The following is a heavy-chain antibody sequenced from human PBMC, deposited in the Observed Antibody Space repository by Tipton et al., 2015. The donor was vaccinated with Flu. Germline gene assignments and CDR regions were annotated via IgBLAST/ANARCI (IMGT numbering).Heavy chain of an antibody. V-gene: IGHV3-21*01. CDR1: GFSFSTYS. CDR2: ISRSSTYI. CDR3: ARDGGRDSLLL. J-gene: IGHJ4*02. Sequence: SLRLSCAASGFSFSTYSMNWVRQAPGKGLEWVSLISRSSTYIHYADSVKGRFTISRDNANNLLFLQMNSLRGEDTAVYYCARDGGRDSLLLWGQGTPVSVST. D-gene: IGHD3-16*01.